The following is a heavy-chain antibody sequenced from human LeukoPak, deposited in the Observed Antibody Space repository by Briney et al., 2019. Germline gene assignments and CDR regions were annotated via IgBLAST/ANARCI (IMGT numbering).Heavy chain of an antibody. CDR3: ARRSEFDNTHYHYFDY. Sequence: PSETLSLTCTVSGGSIDSRSYYWDWIRQAPGKGLEWVGTIYHSGSTEYNPSLKSRVAIFVDTSKNQFSLILHSVAAADTAVYYCARRSEFDNTHYHYFDYWGQGALVTVSS. D-gene: IGHD2-15*01. J-gene: IGHJ4*02. CDR1: GGSIDSRSYY. CDR2: IYHSGST. V-gene: IGHV4-39*01.